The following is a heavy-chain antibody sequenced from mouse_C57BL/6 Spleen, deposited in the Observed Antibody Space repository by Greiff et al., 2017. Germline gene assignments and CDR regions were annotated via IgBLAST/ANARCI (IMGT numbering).Heavy chain of an antibody. J-gene: IGHJ3*01. CDR2: INPSSGYT. CDR1: GYTFTSYW. CDR3: ARRGASSLYDYEWFAY. D-gene: IGHD2-4*01. Sequence: QVQLQQSGAELAKPGASVKLSCKASGYTFTSYWMHWVKQRPGQGLEWIGYINPSSGYTKYNQKFKDKATLTADKSSSTAYMPLSSLTYEDSAVYYCARRGASSLYDYEWFAYWGQGTLVTVSA. V-gene: IGHV1-7*01.